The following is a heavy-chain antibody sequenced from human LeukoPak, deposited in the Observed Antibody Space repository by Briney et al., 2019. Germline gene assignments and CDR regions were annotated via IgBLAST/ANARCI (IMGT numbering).Heavy chain of an antibody. CDR3: ARERRIGDFDY. V-gene: IGHV4-59*12. J-gene: IGHJ4*02. CDR2: IYYSGST. CDR1: GGSISSYY. Sequence: SETLSLTCTVSGGSISSYYWSWIRQPPGKGLEWIGYIYYSGSTYYNPSLKSRVTISVDTSKNQFSLKLSSVTAADTAVYYCARERRIGDFDYWGQGTLVTVSS. D-gene: IGHD2-15*01.